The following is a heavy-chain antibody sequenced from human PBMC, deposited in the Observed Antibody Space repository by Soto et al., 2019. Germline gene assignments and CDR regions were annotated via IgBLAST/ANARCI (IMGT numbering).Heavy chain of an antibody. V-gene: IGHV1-69*13. D-gene: IGHD2-15*01. CDR1: GGTFSSYA. CDR2: IIPIFGTA. CDR3: AREVLCCSGGSCYPGDDAFDI. Sequence: SVKVSCKASGGTFSSYAISWVRQAPGQGLEWMGGIIPIFGTANYAQKFQGRVTITADESTSTAYMELSSLRSEDTAVYYCAREVLCCSGGSCYPGDDAFDIWGQGTMVTVSS. J-gene: IGHJ3*02.